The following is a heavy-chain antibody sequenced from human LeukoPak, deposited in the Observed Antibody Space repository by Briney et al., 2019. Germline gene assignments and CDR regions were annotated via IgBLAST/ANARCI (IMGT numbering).Heavy chain of an antibody. J-gene: IGHJ6*02. Sequence: SVKVSCKASGFTFTSSAVHWVRQARGQRLEWIGWIVVGSGNTNYAQKFQERVTITRDMSTRTAYMELSSLRSEDTAVYYCARGGFLEWLGSSGMDVWGQGTTVTVSS. CDR1: GFTFTSSA. CDR2: IVVGSGNT. D-gene: IGHD3-3*01. V-gene: IGHV1-58*01. CDR3: ARGGFLEWLGSSGMDV.